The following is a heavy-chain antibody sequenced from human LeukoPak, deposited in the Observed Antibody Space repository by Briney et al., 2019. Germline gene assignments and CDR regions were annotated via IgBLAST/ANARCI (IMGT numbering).Heavy chain of an antibody. V-gene: IGHV1-18*01. CDR1: GYTFTSYG. J-gene: IGHJ4*02. D-gene: IGHD4-17*01. Sequence: ASVKVSCXASGYTFTSYGISWVRQAPRQGLEWMGWISGYNGNTNSAQKLQGRVSMTTDTSTSTAYMEPRSLRSDDTAVYYCARDLSLGRHDYGEPFDYWGQGTLVTVSS. CDR3: ARDLSLGRHDYGEPFDY. CDR2: ISGYNGNT.